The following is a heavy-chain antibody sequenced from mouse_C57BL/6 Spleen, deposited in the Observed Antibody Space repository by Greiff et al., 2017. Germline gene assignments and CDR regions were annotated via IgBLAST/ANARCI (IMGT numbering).Heavy chain of an antibody. V-gene: IGHV1-80*01. CDR1: GYAFSSYW. CDR3: CEGEFAY. Sequence: VQLQQSAAELVKPGASVKISCKASGYAFSSYWMNWVKQRPGKGLEWIGQMYPGDGDTNYNGKFKGKATLTADKSSSTAYMQLSSLTSKDSAVYFCCEGEFAYWGQGTLVTVSA. J-gene: IGHJ3*01. CDR2: MYPGDGDT.